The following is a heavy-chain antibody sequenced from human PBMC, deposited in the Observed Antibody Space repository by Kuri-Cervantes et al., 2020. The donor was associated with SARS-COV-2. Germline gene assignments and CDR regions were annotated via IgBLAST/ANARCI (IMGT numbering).Heavy chain of an antibody. CDR3: ARGGGSYCAY. V-gene: IGHV3-7*01. CDR2: IKQDGSEK. Sequence: GGSLRLSCAASGFTFSSSWMRWVRQAPGKGVEWVANIKQDGSEKYYVDSVKGRFTISRDNAKNSLYLQMNSLRAEDTAVYYCARGGGSYCAYWGQGTLVTVSS. CDR1: GFTFSSSW. J-gene: IGHJ4*01. D-gene: IGHD1-26*01.